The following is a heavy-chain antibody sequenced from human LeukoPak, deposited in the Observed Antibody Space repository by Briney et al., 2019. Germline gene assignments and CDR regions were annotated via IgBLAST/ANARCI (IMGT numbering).Heavy chain of an antibody. CDR1: GFTFSSYW. CDR3: ARDDAVERIMITFGGVIY. Sequence: GGSLRLSXAASGFTFSSYWMSWVRQAPGKGLEWVANIKQDGSEKYYVDSVKGRFTISRDNAKNSLYLQMNSLRAEDTAVYYCARDDAVERIMITFGGVIYWGQGTLVTVSS. J-gene: IGHJ4*02. CDR2: IKQDGSEK. V-gene: IGHV3-7*01. D-gene: IGHD3-16*01.